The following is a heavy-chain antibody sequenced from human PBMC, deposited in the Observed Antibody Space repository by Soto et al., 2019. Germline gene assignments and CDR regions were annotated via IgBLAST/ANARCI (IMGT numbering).Heavy chain of an antibody. CDR3: ARDKVDTFMGTSYGMDV. J-gene: IGHJ6*02. D-gene: IGHD5-18*01. CDR1: AFTFNNFA. Sequence: PGGSLRLSCAASAFTFNNFAMHWVRQAPGKGLEWVTVISSHGNDKYYADSVKGRFTISRDNSKNTLYLQMNSLRAEDTAVYCCARDKVDTFMGTSYGMDVWGQRTTVTVSS. CDR2: ISSHGNDK. V-gene: IGHV3-30*03.